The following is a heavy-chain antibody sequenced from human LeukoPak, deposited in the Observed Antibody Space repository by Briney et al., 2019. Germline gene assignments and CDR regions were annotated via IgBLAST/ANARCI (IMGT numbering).Heavy chain of an antibody. CDR2: ISGSGNVT. V-gene: IGHV3-23*01. CDR1: GFTFAKYA. J-gene: IGHJ4*02. CDR3: AKDRAGAN. Sequence: GESLKISCVGSGFTFAKYAMTWVREAPGKGLEWASVISGSGNVTCYAESVKGRFTISRDNSKRTLYLQMDSLRADDTAIYYCAKDRAGANWGQGTLVLVSS.